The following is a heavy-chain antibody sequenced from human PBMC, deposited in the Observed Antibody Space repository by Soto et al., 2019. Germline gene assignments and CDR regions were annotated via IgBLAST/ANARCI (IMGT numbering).Heavy chain of an antibody. CDR2: LGAADDP. Sequence: GGSLRLSCAASGFTLSAYDMHWVRQAEGKGLEWVSALGAADDPYYLVSVKGRFTISRENAKNSLYLQMNNLRAGDTAVYYCARAYSGRLPRRADYYYDMDVWGQGNTVTVSS. J-gene: IGHJ6*02. D-gene: IGHD2-15*01. V-gene: IGHV3-13*05. CDR3: ARAYSGRLPRRADYYYDMDV. CDR1: GFTLSAYD.